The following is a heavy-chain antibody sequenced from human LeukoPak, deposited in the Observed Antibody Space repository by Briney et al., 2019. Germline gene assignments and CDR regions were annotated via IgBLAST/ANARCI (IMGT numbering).Heavy chain of an antibody. CDR2: IWYDGSNK. J-gene: IGHJ4*02. V-gene: IGHV3-33*01. Sequence: GRSLRLSCAASRFTFSSYGMRWVRQAPGKGLEWVAVIWYDGSNKYYADSVKGRFTISRDNSKNTLYLQMNSLRAEDTAVYYCARYSPMYDYGGYGFDYWGQGTLVTVSS. CDR1: RFTFSSYG. D-gene: IGHD4-17*01. CDR3: ARYSPMYDYGGYGFDY.